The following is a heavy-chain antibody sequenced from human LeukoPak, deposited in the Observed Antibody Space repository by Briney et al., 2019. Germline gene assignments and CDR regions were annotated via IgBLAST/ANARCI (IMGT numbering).Heavy chain of an antibody. Sequence: GGSLRLSCAASGFTFSSYSMNWVRQAPGKGLEWVSSISSSSSYIYYADSVKGRFTISRDNSKNTLYLQMNSLRAEDTAVYYCAKDRLWFGDVPYPGFDYWGQGTLVTVSS. V-gene: IGHV3-21*01. CDR1: GFTFSSYS. D-gene: IGHD3-10*01. CDR3: AKDRLWFGDVPYPGFDY. CDR2: ISSSSSYI. J-gene: IGHJ4*02.